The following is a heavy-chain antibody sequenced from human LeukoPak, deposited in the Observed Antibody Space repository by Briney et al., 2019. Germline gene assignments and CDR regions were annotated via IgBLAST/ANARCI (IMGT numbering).Heavy chain of an antibody. J-gene: IGHJ6*03. CDR2: IKSKTDGGTT. D-gene: IGHD3-3*01. CDR3: TIERITIFGVVIMDYYYYYMDV. Sequence: PGGSLRLSCAASGFTFSNAWMSWVRQAPGKGLEWVGRIKSKTDGGTTDYAAPVKGRFTISRDDSKNTLYLQMDSLKTEDTAVYYCTIERITIFGVVIMDYYYYYMDVWGKGTTVTVS. V-gene: IGHV3-15*01. CDR1: GFTFSNAW.